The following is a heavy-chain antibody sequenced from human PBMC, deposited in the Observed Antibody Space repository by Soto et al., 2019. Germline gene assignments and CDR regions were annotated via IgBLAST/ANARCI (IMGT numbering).Heavy chain of an antibody. Sequence: ASVKVSFKASGYSSNNYAMHWVRQAPGQGLEWMGCINAGNGNTKYSQKFQDRVTISRDTSASTAYMELSSLRYEDTGVYFCARDLLSGSGTHYQHWGQGTQVTVSS. V-gene: IGHV1-3*01. CDR2: INAGNGNT. D-gene: IGHD3-10*01. CDR1: GYSSNNYA. CDR3: ARDLLSGSGTHYQH. J-gene: IGHJ4*02.